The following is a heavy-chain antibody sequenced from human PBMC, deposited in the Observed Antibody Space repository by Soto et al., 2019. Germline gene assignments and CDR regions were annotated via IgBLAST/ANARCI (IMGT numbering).Heavy chain of an antibody. CDR1: GFTVSSNY. CDR2: IYSGGST. Sequence: PGGSLRLSCAASGFTVSSNYMSWVRQAPGKGLEWVSVIYSGGSTYYADSVKGRFTISRDNSKNTLYLQMNSLRAEDTAVYYCASTYYYDSSGYYPAHPFDYWGQGTLVTVSS. D-gene: IGHD3-22*01. J-gene: IGHJ4*02. CDR3: ASTYYYDSSGYYPAHPFDY. V-gene: IGHV3-53*01.